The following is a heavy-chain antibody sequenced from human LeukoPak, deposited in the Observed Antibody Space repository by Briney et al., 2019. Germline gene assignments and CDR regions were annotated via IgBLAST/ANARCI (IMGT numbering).Heavy chain of an antibody. Sequence: PGGSLRPSCVASEFTFSNYWIHWVRQPPGKGLVWVSRIRYDGIVTNYADSVEGRFTISRDNAKNTVHLQMNSLRDGDTAVYYCARANPADFNLWGRGTLVTVSS. CDR3: ARANPADFNL. V-gene: IGHV3-74*01. D-gene: IGHD1-14*01. CDR1: EFTFSNYW. CDR2: IRYDGIVT. J-gene: IGHJ2*01.